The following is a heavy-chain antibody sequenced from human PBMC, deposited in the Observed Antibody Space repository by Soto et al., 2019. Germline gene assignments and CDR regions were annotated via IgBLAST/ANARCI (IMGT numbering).Heavy chain of an antibody. CDR2: INHSGST. Sequence: SETLSLTCAVYGGSFSGYYWSWIRQPPGKGLEWIGEINHSGSTNYNPSLKSRVTISVDTSKNQFSLKLSSVTAADTAVYYCARVLLRYYYDSSGYQPRRYYFDYWGQGTLVTVSS. J-gene: IGHJ4*02. D-gene: IGHD3-22*01. CDR3: ARVLLRYYYDSSGYQPRRYYFDY. CDR1: GGSFSGYY. V-gene: IGHV4-34*01.